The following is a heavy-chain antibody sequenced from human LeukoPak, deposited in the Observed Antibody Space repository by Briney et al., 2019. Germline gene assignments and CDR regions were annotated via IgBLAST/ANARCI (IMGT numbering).Heavy chain of an antibody. CDR2: IYYSGST. Sequence: PSETLSLTCTVSGGSISSYYWSWIRQPPGKGLEWIGYIYYSGSTNYNPSLKSRVTISVDTSKNQFSLKLSSVTAADTAVYYCARDLRYYDFWSGYPYGMDVWGQGTTVTVSS. CDR3: ARDLRYYDFWSGYPYGMDV. CDR1: GGSISSYY. D-gene: IGHD3-3*01. J-gene: IGHJ6*02. V-gene: IGHV4-59*12.